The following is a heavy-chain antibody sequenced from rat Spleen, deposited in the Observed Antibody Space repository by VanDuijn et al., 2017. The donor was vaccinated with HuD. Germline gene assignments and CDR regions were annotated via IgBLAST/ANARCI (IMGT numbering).Heavy chain of an antibody. CDR3: ASHGPRISRFAY. D-gene: IGHD1-6*01. J-gene: IGHJ3*01. Sequence: EVQLVESGGGSVQPGRSMKLSCAASGINFSNYYMAWVRQAPTKGLEWVASISHDGGNAYYRDSVKGRFTISRDNAKNTLYLQMDSLMSEDTATYYCASHGPRISRFAYWGQGTLVTVSS. CDR1: GINFSNYY. CDR2: ISHDGGNA. V-gene: IGHV5-25*01.